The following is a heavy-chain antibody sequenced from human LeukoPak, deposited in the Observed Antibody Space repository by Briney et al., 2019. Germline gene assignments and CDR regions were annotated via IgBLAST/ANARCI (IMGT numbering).Heavy chain of an antibody. V-gene: IGHV3-23*01. CDR3: AKIVDP. CDR2: ISNSGGST. D-gene: IGHD2-21*01. Sequence: GGSLRLSCAASGFTFSSYAMSWVRQAPGKGLEWVSSISNSGGSTCYADSVKGRFTISRDDAKKTLYLQMNSLRIEDTALYYCAKIVDPWGQGTLVTVSS. CDR1: GFTFSSYA. J-gene: IGHJ5*02.